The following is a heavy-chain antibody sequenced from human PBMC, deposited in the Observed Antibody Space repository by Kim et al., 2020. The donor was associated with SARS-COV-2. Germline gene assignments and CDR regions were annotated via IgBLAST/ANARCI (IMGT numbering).Heavy chain of an antibody. CDR1: GGSISSYY. D-gene: IGHD3-3*01. Sequence: SETLSLTCTVSGGSISSYYWSWIRQPPGKGLEWIGYIYYSGSTNYNPSLKSRVTISVDTSKNQFSLKLSSVTAADTAVYYCARGHWSGYYYFDYWGQGTLVTVSS. CDR2: IYYSGST. J-gene: IGHJ4*02. CDR3: ARGHWSGYYYFDY. V-gene: IGHV4-59*13.